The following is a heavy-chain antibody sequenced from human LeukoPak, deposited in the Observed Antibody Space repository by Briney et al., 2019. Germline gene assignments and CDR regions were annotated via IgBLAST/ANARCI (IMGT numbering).Heavy chain of an antibody. J-gene: IGHJ2*01. D-gene: IGHD3-10*01. V-gene: IGHV4-59*01. CDR2: IYYSGST. CDR1: GGSISSYY. Sequence: SETLSLTCTVSGGSISSYYWSWIRQPPGKGLEWIGYIYYSGSTNYNPSLKSRVTISVDTSKNQFSLKLSSVTAADTAVYYYARSMVRGVRPWYFDLWGRGTLVTVSS. CDR3: ARSMVRGVRPWYFDL.